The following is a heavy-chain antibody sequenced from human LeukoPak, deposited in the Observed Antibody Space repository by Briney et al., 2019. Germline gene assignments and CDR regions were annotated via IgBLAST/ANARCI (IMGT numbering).Heavy chain of an antibody. CDR3: AKDPGYSSGRIFDY. CDR2: IYSGGTT. J-gene: IGHJ4*02. V-gene: IGHV3-53*01. D-gene: IGHD6-19*01. CDR1: GFTVSSNY. Sequence: GGSLRLSCAASGFTVSSNYINWVRQAPGKGLEWVSLIYSGGTTYYADSVKGRFTISRDNSKNTVHLQMNSLRAEDTAVYYCAKDPGYSSGRIFDYWGQGALVTVSS.